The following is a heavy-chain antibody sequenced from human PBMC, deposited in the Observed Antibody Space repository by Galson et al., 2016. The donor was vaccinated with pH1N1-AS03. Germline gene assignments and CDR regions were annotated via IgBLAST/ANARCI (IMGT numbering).Heavy chain of an antibody. Sequence: QSGAEVKKPGEPLKISCKTSGSIFTSYWVAWVRHMPGKGLEWMGIIYPGDSDTRYSPSFQGQVTISADRSINTAYLQWSSLMASDTAIYYCARQVRDGYNNYLDYWGQGILVTVSA. V-gene: IGHV5-51*01. CDR3: ARQVRDGYNNYLDY. CDR1: GSIFTSYW. J-gene: IGHJ4*02. CDR2: IYPGDSDT. D-gene: IGHD5-24*01.